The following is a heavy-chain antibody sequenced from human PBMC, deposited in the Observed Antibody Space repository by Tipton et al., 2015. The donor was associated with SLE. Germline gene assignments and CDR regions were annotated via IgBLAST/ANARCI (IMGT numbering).Heavy chain of an antibody. D-gene: IGHD3-16*01. V-gene: IGHV4-59*01. Sequence: TLSLTCTVSGGSIGSYYWSWMRQPPGKGLEWIGYIFHGGTANYNPSLKSRVTISVDRSKNQFSLKLSSATAADTAMYYCARDRRGGDYWGQGTLVTVSS. CDR2: IFHGGTA. J-gene: IGHJ4*02. CDR3: ARDRRGGDY. CDR1: GGSIGSYY.